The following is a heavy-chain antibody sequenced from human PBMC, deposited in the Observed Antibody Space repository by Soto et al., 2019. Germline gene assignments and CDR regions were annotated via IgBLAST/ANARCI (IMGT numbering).Heavy chain of an antibody. CDR2: ISGDNINS. J-gene: IGHJ6*02. V-gene: IGHV1-18*01. CDR3: GREGQQLAQEKYYQFNGIDV. D-gene: IGHD6-13*01. Sequence: GASVKVSCKASGFTFSDYGLSWVRQAPGQPLEWMGWISGDNINSKYSQKFQGRLTMTTDTSTATASMELRSLTSDDTAVYYCGREGQQLAQEKYYQFNGIDVWGQGTTVTVSS. CDR1: GFTFSDYG.